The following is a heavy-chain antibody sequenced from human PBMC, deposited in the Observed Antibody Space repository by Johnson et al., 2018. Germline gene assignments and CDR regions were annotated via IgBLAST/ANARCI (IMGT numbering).Heavy chain of an antibody. V-gene: IGHV3-7*04. J-gene: IGHJ3*02. Sequence: VQLVESGGGLVQPGGSLRLSCAASGFTFYNYWMSWVRQAPGKGLEWVASMKSDGSEIYYVDSVKGRFTISRDNAKNLLYLQMNSLRAEDTAVYYCAGGDYYDYGAFDIWGQGTMVTVSS. CDR3: AGGDYYDYGAFDI. CDR2: MKSDGSEI. D-gene: IGHD3-22*01. CDR1: GFTFYNYW.